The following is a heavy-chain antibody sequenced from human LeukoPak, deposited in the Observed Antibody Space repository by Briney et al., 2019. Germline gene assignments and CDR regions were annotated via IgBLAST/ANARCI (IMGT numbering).Heavy chain of an antibody. D-gene: IGHD3-10*01. Sequence: RGSLRLSCAASGFTFSSYSMNWVRQAPGKGLEWVSSISSSSSYIYYADSVKGRFTISRDNAKNSLYLQMNSLRAEDTAVYYCARKGITMVQGVDYWGQGTLVTVSS. CDR3: ARKGITMVQGVDY. J-gene: IGHJ4*02. V-gene: IGHV3-21*01. CDR1: GFTFSSYS. CDR2: ISSSSSYI.